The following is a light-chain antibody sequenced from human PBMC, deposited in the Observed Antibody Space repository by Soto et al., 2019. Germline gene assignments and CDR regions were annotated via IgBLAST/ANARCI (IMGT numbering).Light chain of an antibody. CDR1: QSISNNY. CDR3: QQDGSSGK. V-gene: IGKV3-20*01. Sequence: EIVLTQSPGTLSLSPGERATLSCRTSQSISNNYLVWYQQKPRQAPRILIYGASNGATGTPDRFSGSGSGTDFTITISSLALQDFAVYYCQQDGSSGKFGHGTRVYLK. J-gene: IGKJ1*01. CDR2: GAS.